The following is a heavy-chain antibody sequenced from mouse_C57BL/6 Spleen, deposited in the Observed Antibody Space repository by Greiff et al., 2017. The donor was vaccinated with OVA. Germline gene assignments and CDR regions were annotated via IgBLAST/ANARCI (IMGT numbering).Heavy chain of an antibody. CDR3: TRDRNYDYDGGPFAY. Sequence: DVQLVESGEGLVKPGGSLKLSCAASGFTFSSYAMSWVRQTPEKRLEWVAYISRGGDYIYYADTVKGRFTISRDNARNTLYLQMISLKSEDTAMYYCTRDRNYDYDGGPFAYWGQGTLVTVSA. V-gene: IGHV5-9-1*02. CDR2: ISRGGDYI. CDR1: GFTFSSYA. D-gene: IGHD2-4*01. J-gene: IGHJ3*01.